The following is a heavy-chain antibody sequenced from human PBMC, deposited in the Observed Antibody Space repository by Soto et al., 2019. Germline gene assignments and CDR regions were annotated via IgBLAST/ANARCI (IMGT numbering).Heavy chain of an antibody. V-gene: IGHV1-69*01. Sequence: QVQLVQSGAEVKKPGSSVKVSCKASGGTFSSYAISWVRQAPGQGLEWMGGIIPIFGTANYAQKFQGRVTITADESTSTAYMELSSLRSEDTAVYYCASNRIPDDYGGNSAALWFDPWGQGTLVTVSS. CDR3: ASNRIPDDYGGNSAALWFDP. CDR1: GGTFSSYA. D-gene: IGHD4-17*01. CDR2: IIPIFGTA. J-gene: IGHJ5*02.